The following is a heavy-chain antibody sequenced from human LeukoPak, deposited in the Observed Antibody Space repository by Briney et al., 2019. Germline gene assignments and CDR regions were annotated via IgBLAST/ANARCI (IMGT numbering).Heavy chain of an antibody. D-gene: IGHD2-21*02. J-gene: IGHJ4*02. Sequence: SETLSLTCTVSGYSISSGYYWGWIRQPPGKGLEWIGSIYHSGSTYYNPSLKSRVTISVDTSKNQFSLKLSSVTAADTAVYYCARDDHCGGDCYYFDYWGQGTLVTVSS. CDR2: IYHSGST. CDR1: GYSISSGYY. CDR3: ARDDHCGGDCYYFDY. V-gene: IGHV4-38-2*02.